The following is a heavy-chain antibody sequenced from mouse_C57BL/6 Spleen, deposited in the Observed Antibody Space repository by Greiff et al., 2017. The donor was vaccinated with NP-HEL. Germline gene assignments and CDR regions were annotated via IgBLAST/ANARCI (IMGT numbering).Heavy chain of an antibody. CDR2: ISSGGDYI. CDR1: GFTFSSYA. V-gene: IGHV5-9-1*02. D-gene: IGHD2-5*01. CDR3: TRDRGYSNRYFDY. Sequence: EVQLVESGEGLVKPGGSLKLSCAASGFTFSSYAMSWVRQTPEKRLEWVAYISSGGDYIYYADTVKGRFTISRDNARNTLYLQVSSLKSEDTAMYYCTRDRGYSNRYFDYWGQGTTLTVSS. J-gene: IGHJ2*01.